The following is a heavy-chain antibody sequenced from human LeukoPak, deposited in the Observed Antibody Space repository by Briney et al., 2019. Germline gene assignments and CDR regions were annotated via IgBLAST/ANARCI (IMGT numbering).Heavy chain of an antibody. D-gene: IGHD6-19*01. V-gene: IGHV4-61*02. J-gene: IGHJ6*03. CDR1: SGSISSSNYY. Sequence: SETLSLTCTVSSGSISSSNYYWSWIRQPAGKGLEWIGRIYISGSGSTNYNPSLKSRVTMSVDTSKNQFSLKLSSVTAADTAVYYCARDKRVAVAGTYIYYYYMDVWGNGTTVTISS. CDR3: ARDKRVAVAGTYIYYYYMDV. CDR2: IYISGSGST.